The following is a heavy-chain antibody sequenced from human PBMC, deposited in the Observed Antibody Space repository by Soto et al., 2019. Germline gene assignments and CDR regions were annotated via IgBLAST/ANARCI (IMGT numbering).Heavy chain of an antibody. Sequence: EVQLLESGGGLVQPGGSLRVSCAASGFTFSSYAMTWVRQAPGKGLEWVSGISGGGASTYYADSVKGRFTISRDNSKNTLYLQMNSLRAEDTAIYHCAKDLRGSQRRSFDYWGQGTLVTVSS. V-gene: IGHV3-23*01. D-gene: IGHD3-16*01. CDR1: GFTFSSYA. J-gene: IGHJ4*02. CDR3: AKDLRGSQRRSFDY. CDR2: ISGGGAST.